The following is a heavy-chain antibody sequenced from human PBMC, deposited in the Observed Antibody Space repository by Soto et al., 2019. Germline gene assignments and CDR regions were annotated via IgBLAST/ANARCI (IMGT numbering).Heavy chain of an antibody. D-gene: IGHD5-12*01. V-gene: IGHV1-69*12. J-gene: IGHJ4*02. CDR3: ASDAREPGYSGYVATDY. CDR2: IIPIFGTA. Sequence: QVQLVQSGAEVKKPGSSVKVSCKASGGTFSSYAISWVRQAPGQGLEWMGGIIPIFGTANYAQKFQGRVTITAEESTSTAYMELSSLRSEDTAVYYCASDAREPGYSGYVATDYWGQGTLVTVSS. CDR1: GGTFSSYA.